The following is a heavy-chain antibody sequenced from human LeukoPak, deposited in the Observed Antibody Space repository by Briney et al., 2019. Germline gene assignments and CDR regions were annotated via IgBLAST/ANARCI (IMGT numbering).Heavy chain of an antibody. CDR1: GGSISSSNW. CDR2: IYRSGST. V-gene: IGHV4-4*02. J-gene: IGHJ4*02. D-gene: IGHD2-15*01. Sequence: PAETLSLTCAGSGGSISSSNWWSWVRQPPGKGLEWIGEIYRSGSTSYNPSLKSRVTISVDKSKNQFSLKLSSVTAADTAVYYCARGAGGYCSGGNCYARGGFDHWGQVTLVTVPS. CDR3: ARGAGGYCSGGNCYARGGFDH.